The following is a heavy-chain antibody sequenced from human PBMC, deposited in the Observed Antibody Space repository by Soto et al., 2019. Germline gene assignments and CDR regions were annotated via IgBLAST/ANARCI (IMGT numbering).Heavy chain of an antibody. D-gene: IGHD2-2*01. V-gene: IGHV1-69*01. CDR3: ARDFKIVVVPAAMGGGFDP. J-gene: IGHJ5*02. CDR1: GGTFSSYA. Sequence: QVQLVQSGAEVKKPGSSVKVSCKASGGTFSSYAISWVRQAPGQGLEWMGGIIPIFGTANYAQKFQGRVTITADESTRTGYMELSSLRSEDTAVDYCARDFKIVVVPAAMGGGFDPWGQGTLVTVSS. CDR2: IIPIFGTA.